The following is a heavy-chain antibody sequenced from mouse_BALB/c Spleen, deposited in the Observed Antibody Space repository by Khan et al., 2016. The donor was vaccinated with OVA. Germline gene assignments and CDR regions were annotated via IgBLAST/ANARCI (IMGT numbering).Heavy chain of an antibody. CDR1: GFSLNSYG. CDR2: IWGDGST. D-gene: IGHD1-1*01. Sequence: QVQLKQSGPGLVAPSQSLSITCTVSGFSLNSYGVNWVRQPPGKGLEWLGVIWGDGSTNYYSALKSRLIISKDDSKSQVFLKLHSLQPDDTATYYCAKFTPDYYSMDYWGQGTSVTGSS. CDR3: AKFTPDYYSMDY. J-gene: IGHJ4*01. V-gene: IGHV2-3*01.